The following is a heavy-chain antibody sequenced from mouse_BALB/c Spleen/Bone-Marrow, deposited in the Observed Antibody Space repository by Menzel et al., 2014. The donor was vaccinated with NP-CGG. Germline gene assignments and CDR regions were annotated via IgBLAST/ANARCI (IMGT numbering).Heavy chain of an antibody. Sequence: EVQLVESGGGLVKPGGSLKLSCAASGFTFSDYYMFWVRQTPEKRLEWVATISDGVSYAYYPDSAKGRFTISRDNARNNLYLQMSSLKSEDTAMYYCARAPPYDFYAMDYWGQGTSVTVSS. J-gene: IGHJ4*01. V-gene: IGHV5-4*02. D-gene: IGHD2-13*01. CDR2: ISDGVSYA. CDR3: ARAPPYDFYAMDY. CDR1: GFTFSDYY.